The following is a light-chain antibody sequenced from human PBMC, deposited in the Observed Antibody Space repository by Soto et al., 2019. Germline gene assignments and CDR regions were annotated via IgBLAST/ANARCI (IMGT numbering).Light chain of an antibody. J-gene: IGKJ1*01. V-gene: IGKV1-9*01. CDR3: QQYSVYWT. CDR1: QDINSY. CDR2: PAS. Sequence: MGLTQAPSFLTSSVGNRVSISGRDSQDINSYLAWYQQKPGKAPKLLIYPASTLQSGVPSRFSGSGSGTEFTLTISSLHPEDFAAYYCQQYSVYWTFGQGTKVDIK.